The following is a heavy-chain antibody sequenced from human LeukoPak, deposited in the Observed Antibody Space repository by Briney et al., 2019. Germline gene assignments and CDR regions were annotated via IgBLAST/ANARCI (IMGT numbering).Heavy chain of an antibody. CDR3: ARHYGAYSNYGTFDP. V-gene: IGHV4-59*05. CDR1: GGSISSYY. D-gene: IGHD4-11*01. J-gene: IGHJ5*02. CDR2: IYTSGST. Sequence: PSETLSLTCTVSGGSISSYYWSWIRQPAGKGLEWIGRIYTSGSTYYNPSLKSRVTISVDTSKNQFSLKLSSVTAADTAVYYCARHYGAYSNYGTFDPWGQGTLVTVSS.